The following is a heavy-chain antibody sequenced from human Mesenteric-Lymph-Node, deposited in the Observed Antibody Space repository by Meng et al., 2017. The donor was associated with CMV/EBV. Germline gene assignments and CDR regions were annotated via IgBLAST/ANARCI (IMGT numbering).Heavy chain of an antibody. D-gene: IGHD3-3*01. CDR3: AKDLGLNDFWSGYYGHYYYGMDV. J-gene: IGHJ6*02. Sequence: GESLKISCAASGFTFSSYNMNWVRQAPGKGLEWVSSISPSNTYIYYADSVMGRFTISRDNAKNSLYLQMSSLRAEDTAVYYCAKDLGLNDFWSGYYGHYYYGMDVWGQGTTVTVSS. CDR2: ISPSNTYI. V-gene: IGHV3-21*01. CDR1: GFTFSSYN.